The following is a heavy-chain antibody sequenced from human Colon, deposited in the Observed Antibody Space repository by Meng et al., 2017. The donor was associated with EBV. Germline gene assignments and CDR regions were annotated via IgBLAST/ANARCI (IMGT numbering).Heavy chain of an antibody. J-gene: IGHJ4*02. CDR3: VRGGLWFGESPDY. V-gene: IGHV3-11*01. Sequence: QVQLVESGGGVVKPGGSVRLSCAASGFAFSDYYMSWVRQAPGKGLEWISDISGSRSTVYYTDSVKGRFTISRDNAKDLLYLQMNSLTAEDTAVYYCVRGGLWFGESPDYWGQGTLVTVSA. CDR2: ISGSRSTV. CDR1: GFAFSDYY. D-gene: IGHD3-10*01.